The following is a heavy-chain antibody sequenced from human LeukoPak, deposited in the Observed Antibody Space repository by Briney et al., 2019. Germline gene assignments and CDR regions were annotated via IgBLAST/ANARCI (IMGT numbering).Heavy chain of an antibody. CDR3: AREVAGSENWYFDL. D-gene: IGHD6-19*01. CDR1: GYSISSGYY. V-gene: IGHV4-38-2*02. Sequence: SETLSLTCAVSGYSISSGYYWGWIRQPPGKGLEWIGSIYHSGSTYYNPSLKSRVTISVDTSKNQFSLKLSSVTAADTAAYYCAREVAGSENWYFDLWGRGTLVTVSS. CDR2: IYHSGST. J-gene: IGHJ2*01.